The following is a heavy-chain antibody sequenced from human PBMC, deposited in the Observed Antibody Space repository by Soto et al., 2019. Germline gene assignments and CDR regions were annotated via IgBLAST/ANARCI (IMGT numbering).Heavy chain of an antibody. CDR3: ARGKDFGVVIPSKTNWFDP. Sequence: ASVKVSCKASGYTFTSYGISWVRQAPGQGLEWMGIINPSGGSTSYAQKFQGRVTMTTDTSTSTAYMELRSLRSDDTAVYYCARGKDFGVVIPSKTNWFDPWGQGTLVTVSS. V-gene: IGHV1-18*01. CDR1: GYTFTSYG. J-gene: IGHJ5*02. CDR2: INPSGGST. D-gene: IGHD3-3*01.